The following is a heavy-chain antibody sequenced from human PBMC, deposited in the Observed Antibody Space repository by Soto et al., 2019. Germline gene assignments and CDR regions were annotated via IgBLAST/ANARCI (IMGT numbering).Heavy chain of an antibody. D-gene: IGHD5-18*01. CDR3: VRSKGGYSYGTPFDY. V-gene: IGHV3-48*01. Sequence: GGSLRLSCAASGLTFSSYSMNWVRQAPGKGLEWVSYISSSSSTIYYADSVKGRFTISRDNAKNSLYLQMNSLRPEDTALYYCVRSKGGYSYGTPFDYWGQGTLVTVSS. CDR1: GLTFSSYS. CDR2: ISSSSSTI. J-gene: IGHJ4*02.